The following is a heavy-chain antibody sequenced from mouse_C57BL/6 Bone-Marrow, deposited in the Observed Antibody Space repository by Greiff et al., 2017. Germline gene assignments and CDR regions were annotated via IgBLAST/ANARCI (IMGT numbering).Heavy chain of an antibody. CDR3: ARHYGSSYWYFDV. Sequence: VQLQQSGPELVKPGASVQISCKASGYTFTDYYMNWLKQSHGKIFEWIGDINPKNGGTSYNQKFKGKATLTVDKYSSTAYMALRSLTSDDSAVYYCARHYGSSYWYFDVWGTGTTVTVSS. J-gene: IGHJ1*03. V-gene: IGHV1-26*01. D-gene: IGHD1-1*01. CDR2: INPKNGGT. CDR1: GYTFTDYY.